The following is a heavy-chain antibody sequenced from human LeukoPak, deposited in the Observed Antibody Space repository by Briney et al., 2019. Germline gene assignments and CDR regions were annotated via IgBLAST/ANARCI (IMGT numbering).Heavy chain of an antibody. CDR1: GYTFTGYY. Sequence: GASVKVSCKASGYTFTGYYMHWVRQAPGQGLEWMGWINPNSGGTNYAQKFQGRVTMTRDTSISTAYMELSRLRSDDTAVYYCTRTITAMVPDDGMDVWGQGTTVTVSS. V-gene: IGHV1-2*02. CDR3: TRTITAMVPDDGMDV. CDR2: INPNSGGT. J-gene: IGHJ6*02. D-gene: IGHD5-18*01.